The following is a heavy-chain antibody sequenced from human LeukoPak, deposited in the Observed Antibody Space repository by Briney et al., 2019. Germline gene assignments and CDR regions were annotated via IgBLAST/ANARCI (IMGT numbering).Heavy chain of an antibody. CDR1: GGSFSGYY. J-gene: IGHJ4*02. CDR3: ATYYYDSSGSSRPSGIDY. Sequence: SETLSLTCAVYGGSFSGYYWSWIRQPPGKGLEWIGEINHSGSTNYNPSLESRVTISVDTSKNQFSLKLSSVTAADTAVYYCATYYYDSSGSSRPSGIDYWGQGTLVTVSS. CDR2: INHSGST. D-gene: IGHD3-22*01. V-gene: IGHV4-34*01.